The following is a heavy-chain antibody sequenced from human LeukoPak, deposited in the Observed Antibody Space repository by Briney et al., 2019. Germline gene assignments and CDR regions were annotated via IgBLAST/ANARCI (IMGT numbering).Heavy chain of an antibody. D-gene: IGHD3-10*01. Sequence: GGSLRLSCTASGFTFGDYAVSWFRQAPGKGLEWVSFIRTKGYGGTTEYAASVKGRFTISRDDSKSIAYLQMNSLKTEDTAVYYCTRGGGSGRYYFDYWGQGTLVTVSS. CDR1: GFTFGDYA. V-gene: IGHV3-49*03. J-gene: IGHJ4*02. CDR2: IRTKGYGGTT. CDR3: TRGGGSGRYYFDY.